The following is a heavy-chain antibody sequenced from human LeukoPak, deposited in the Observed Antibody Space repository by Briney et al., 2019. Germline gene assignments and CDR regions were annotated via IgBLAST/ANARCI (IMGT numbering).Heavy chain of an antibody. CDR1: GGSISSYY. CDR3: ARVRYSDALTGYYGDGYLDY. J-gene: IGHJ4*02. D-gene: IGHD3-9*01. CDR2: IYYTRST. Sequence: PSETLSLTCTVSGGSISSYYWSWIRQPPGKGLEWIGYIYYTRSTHYNPSLKSRVTISVDTSKNQFSLKLSSVTAADTAVYYCARVRYSDALTGYYGDGYLDYWGQGTLVTVSS. V-gene: IGHV4-59*01.